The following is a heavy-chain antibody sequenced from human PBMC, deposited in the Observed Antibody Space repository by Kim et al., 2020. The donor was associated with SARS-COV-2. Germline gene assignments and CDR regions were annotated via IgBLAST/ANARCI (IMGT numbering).Heavy chain of an antibody. D-gene: IGHD1-1*01. Sequence: GGSLRLSCGASGFTFSDSDMHWVCRASGKGQVWVCSIRSKFNGYAKAYSASVRGRFTISSEDSRKTAYLQRNSLKTEDTAVYYCTRVPGTTLAFWDDFDIWGQGTLVAVSS. J-gene: IGHJ3*02. CDR1: GFTFSDSD. CDR3: TRVPGTTLAFWDDFDI. V-gene: IGHV3-73*01. CDR2: IRSKFNGYAK.